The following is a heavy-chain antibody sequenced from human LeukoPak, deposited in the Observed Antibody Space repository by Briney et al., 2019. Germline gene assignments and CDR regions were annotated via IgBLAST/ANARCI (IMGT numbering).Heavy chain of an antibody. CDR3: ARDVMATISYMDV. Sequence: SETLSLTCTVSGGSISSYYWSWIRQPPGKGLEWIGYIYYSGSTNYDPSLKSRVTISVDTSKNQFSLKLSSVTAADTAVYYCARDVMATISYMDVWGKGTTATVSS. V-gene: IGHV4-59*01. J-gene: IGHJ6*03. CDR1: GGSISSYY. CDR2: IYYSGST. D-gene: IGHD5-24*01.